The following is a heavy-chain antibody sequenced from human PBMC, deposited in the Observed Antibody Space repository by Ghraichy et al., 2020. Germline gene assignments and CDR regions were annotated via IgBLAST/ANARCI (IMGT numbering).Heavy chain of an antibody. V-gene: IGHV4-39*01. CDR3: ARRGSVVPASYTHFDP. J-gene: IGHJ5*02. CDR1: GGSISSSSYY. CDR2: IYYSGST. Sequence: SETLSLTCTVSGGSISSSSYYWGWIRQPPGKGLEWIGSIYYSGSTYYNPSLKSRVTISVDTSKNQFSLKLSSVTAADTAVYYCARRGSVVPASYTHFDPWGQGTLVTVSS. D-gene: IGHD2-2*01.